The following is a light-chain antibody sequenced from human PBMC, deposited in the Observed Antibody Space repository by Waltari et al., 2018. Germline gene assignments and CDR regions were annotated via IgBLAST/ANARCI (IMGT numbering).Light chain of an antibody. CDR2: AAS. CDR3: QQCYSTPLT. J-gene: IGKJ4*01. CDR1: QSISNY. V-gene: IGKV1-39*01. Sequence: DIQLTQSPSSLSASVRDRVTITCRASQSISNYLHWYQQKPGKAPKVVISAASSLQSGVPSRFSGLGAGTAFTLIISSLQPEDFATYYCQQCYSTPLTFGGGTKVE.